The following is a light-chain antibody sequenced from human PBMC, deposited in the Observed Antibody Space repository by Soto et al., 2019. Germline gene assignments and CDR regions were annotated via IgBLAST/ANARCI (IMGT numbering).Light chain of an antibody. CDR1: QSISDT. CDR2: DAS. CDR3: QQRSNWPPIT. Sequence: EIVLTQSPATLSVFPGARATLSCRASQSISDTLAWYQPKPGQPPRLLIYDASHRATGIPARFSGSGSGTDFTLTISSLEPEDFAVYYCQQRSNWPPITFGQGTRLEI. V-gene: IGKV3-11*01. J-gene: IGKJ5*01.